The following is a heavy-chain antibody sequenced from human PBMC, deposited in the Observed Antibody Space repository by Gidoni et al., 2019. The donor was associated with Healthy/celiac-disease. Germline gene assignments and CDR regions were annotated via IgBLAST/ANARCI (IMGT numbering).Heavy chain of an antibody. Sequence: QVRLQQWGAGLLKPSETLSLTCAVDGGSFSGYYWSWIRQPPGKGLEWIGEINDSGSTNQNPSLKSRVTISVDTSKSQFSLKLSSVTAADTALYYCARGVGYSSSWYDGFDYWGQGTLVTVSS. CDR1: GGSFSGYY. J-gene: IGHJ4*02. V-gene: IGHV4-34*02. CDR3: ARGVGYSSSWYDGFDY. D-gene: IGHD6-13*01. CDR2: INDSGST.